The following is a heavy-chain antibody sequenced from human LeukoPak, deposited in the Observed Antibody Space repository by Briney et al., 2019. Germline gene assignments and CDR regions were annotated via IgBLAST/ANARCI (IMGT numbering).Heavy chain of an antibody. CDR3: ARERGINGTTSYYYYYYYMDV. CDR1: GFTFSSYS. CDR2: ISSSSSTI. J-gene: IGHJ6*03. Sequence: GGSLRLSCAASGFTFSSYSMNWVRQAPGKGLEGVSYISSSSSTIYYADSVKGRFTISRDNAKNSLYLKMTSLRAEDTAVYYCARERGINGTTSYYYYYYYMDVWGKGTTVTVSS. V-gene: IGHV3-48*01. D-gene: IGHD1-20*01.